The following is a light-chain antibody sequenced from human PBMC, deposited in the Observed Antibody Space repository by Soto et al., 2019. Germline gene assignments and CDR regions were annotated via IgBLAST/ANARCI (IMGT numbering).Light chain of an antibody. CDR1: QSISTY. V-gene: IGKV1-5*03. CDR3: QQYENLPT. J-gene: IGKJ5*01. Sequence: DIQMTQSPSTLSASVGDRVTITCRASQSISTYLAWYQQKPGKAPKLLIYKASSLEAGVPSRFRGSGSGTDFTFTISRLQPEDIATYYCQQYENLPTFGQGTRLEIK. CDR2: KAS.